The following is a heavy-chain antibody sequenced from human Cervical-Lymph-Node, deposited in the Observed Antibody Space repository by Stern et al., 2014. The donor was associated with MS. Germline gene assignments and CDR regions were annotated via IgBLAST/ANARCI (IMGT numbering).Heavy chain of an antibody. CDR1: GYSFTAYY. V-gene: IGHV1-2*02. J-gene: IGHJ6*02. CDR3: ARERHSMDV. Sequence: QVQLVQSGAEVKKPGASVKVSCKASGYSFTAYYMHWVRQAPGHGLEWMGWIDPNSGGTKSAQNFQGRVTMTRDTSISTFYMELSGLTSDDTAVFYCARERHSMDVWGQGTTVTGSS. CDR2: IDPNSGGT.